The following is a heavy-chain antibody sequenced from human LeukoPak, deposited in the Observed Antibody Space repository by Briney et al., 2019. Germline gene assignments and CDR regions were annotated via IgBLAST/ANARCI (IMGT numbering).Heavy chain of an antibody. Sequence: GGSLRLSCAASGFTFSDYNMRWIRQAPGKGLEWVSSISRSGSTKYYADSVKGRFTISRDNAKNSLFLQMNSLRAEDTAMYYCARDKTGYSLGGEIDYWGQGTLVTVSS. CDR3: ARDKTGYSLGGEIDY. CDR1: GFTFSDYN. D-gene: IGHD5-18*01. V-gene: IGHV3-11*01. J-gene: IGHJ4*02. CDR2: ISRSGSTK.